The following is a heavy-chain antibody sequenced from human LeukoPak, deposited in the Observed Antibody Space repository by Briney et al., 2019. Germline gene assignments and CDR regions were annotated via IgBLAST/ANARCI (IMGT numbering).Heavy chain of an antibody. D-gene: IGHD6-19*01. V-gene: IGHV4-39*07. CDR1: GGSISSSSYY. CDR3: ARGTAGFDF. J-gene: IGHJ4*02. Sequence: SETLSLTCTVSGGSISSSSYYWGWIRQPPGKGLEWIGSIYYSGSTYYNPSLKSRVTMSVDMSKNQFSLRLSSVTAADTAVYYCARGTAGFDFWGQGTLVTVSS. CDR2: IYYSGST.